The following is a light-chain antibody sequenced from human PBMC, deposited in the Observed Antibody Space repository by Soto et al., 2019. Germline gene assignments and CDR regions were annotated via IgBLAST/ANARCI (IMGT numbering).Light chain of an antibody. J-gene: IGKJ1*01. CDR1: QSISSY. Sequence: GDRVTITCRASQSISSYLNWYQQKPGKAPKLLIYAASSLQSGVPSRFSGSGSGTDFTLTISSLQPEDFATYYCQQSYSTPRTFGQGTKVEIK. CDR3: QQSYSTPRT. CDR2: AAS. V-gene: IGKV1-39*01.